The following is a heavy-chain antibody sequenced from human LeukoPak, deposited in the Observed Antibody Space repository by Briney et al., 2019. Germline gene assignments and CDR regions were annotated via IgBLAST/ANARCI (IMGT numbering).Heavy chain of an antibody. J-gene: IGHJ4*02. CDR1: GFTFRMYA. V-gene: IGHV3-23*01. CDR3: AKDGLSYDGSTHVYYFQS. CDR2: IIYDGRHT. D-gene: IGHD3-22*01. Sequence: GGSLRLSCTASGFTFRMYAMSWVRQAPGKGLESVASIIYDGRHTYYAASVKGRFTISRDNSQNTLYLQMNSLRAEDTALYYCAKDGLSYDGSTHVYYFQSLGQGTLVAVSS.